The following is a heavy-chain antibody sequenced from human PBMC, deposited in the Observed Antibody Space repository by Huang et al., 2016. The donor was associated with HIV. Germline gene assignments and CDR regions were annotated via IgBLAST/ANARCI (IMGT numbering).Heavy chain of an antibody. CDR1: GFSFSSCN. CDR2: MRETGSCI. CDR3: ARGYSSSWLYN. Sequence: EEQLVESGGGLVQPGGSLSLSCAASGFSFSSCNMNWVRQAPVSGLDWLSYMRETGSCITYAESVKGRFTVSRDNAKNSLYLQMDSLRAEDTAVYYCARGYSSSWLYNWGQGTLVTVSS. D-gene: IGHD6-13*01. V-gene: IGHV3-48*01. J-gene: IGHJ4*02.